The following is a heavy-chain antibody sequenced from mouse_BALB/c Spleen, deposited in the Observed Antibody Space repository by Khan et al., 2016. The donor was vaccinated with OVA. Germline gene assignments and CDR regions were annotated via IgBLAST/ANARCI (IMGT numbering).Heavy chain of an antibody. CDR1: GYTFTNYV. D-gene: IGHD1-1*01. J-gene: IGHJ4*01. CDR2: INPYNDGT. V-gene: IGHV1S136*01. CDR3: ARYASSPYYAMDY. Sequence: VQLQQSGPELVKPGASVKMSCKASGYTFTNYVMHWVKQKAGQGLEWIGYINPYNDGTKYNEKFRGKATLTSDKSSRTAYMELSSLTSEDSAVYYCARYASSPYYAMDYWGQGTSVTVSS.